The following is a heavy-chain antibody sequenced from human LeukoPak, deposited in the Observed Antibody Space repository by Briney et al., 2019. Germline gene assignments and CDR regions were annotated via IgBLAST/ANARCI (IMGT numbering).Heavy chain of an antibody. J-gene: IGHJ6*02. CDR1: GCSISSSSYY. Sequence: PSETLSLTCTVSGCSISSSSYYWGWIRQPPGKGLEWIGSIYYSGSTYYNPSHKSRVTISVDAYKNQFPLKLSSVTAADTDVYYCASTRYCSGGSCYPLYYDYYGMDVWGQGTTVSVSS. CDR3: ASTRYCSGGSCYPLYYDYYGMDV. V-gene: IGHV4-39*01. D-gene: IGHD2-15*01. CDR2: IYYSGST.